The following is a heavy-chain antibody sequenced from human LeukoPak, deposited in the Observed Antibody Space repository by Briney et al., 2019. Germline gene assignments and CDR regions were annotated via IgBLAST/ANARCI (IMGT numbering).Heavy chain of an antibody. Sequence: SETLSLTCAVYGGSFSGYYWSWIRQPPGKGLEWIGYTYYSGSTYYNPSLKSRVTISVDTSKNQFSLKLSSMTAADTAVYYCAQSLRLGELSPLHYWGQGTLVTVSS. D-gene: IGHD3-16*02. J-gene: IGHJ4*02. CDR1: GGSFSGYY. V-gene: IGHV4-59*12. CDR2: TYYSGST. CDR3: AQSLRLGELSPLHY.